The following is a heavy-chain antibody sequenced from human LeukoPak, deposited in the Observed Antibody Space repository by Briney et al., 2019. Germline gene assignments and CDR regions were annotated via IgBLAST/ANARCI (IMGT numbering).Heavy chain of an antibody. Sequence: PGGSLRLSCAASGFTFSTYSMTWVRQAPGKGQEWVSSITSRGDIFYADPVTGRFSVSRDDAENSWYLRMNSLRVEDTALYYCTRERGPHRWEFHIWGQGTLVTVSS. CDR1: GFTFSTYS. J-gene: IGHJ4*03. CDR3: TRERGPHRWEFHI. V-gene: IGHV3-21*01. CDR2: ITSRGDI. D-gene: IGHD1-26*01.